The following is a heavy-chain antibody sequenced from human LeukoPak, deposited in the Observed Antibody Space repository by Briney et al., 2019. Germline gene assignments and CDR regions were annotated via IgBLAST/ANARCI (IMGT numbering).Heavy chain of an antibody. CDR1: GGSISSYY. D-gene: IGHD3-3*01. Sequence: SETLSLTCTVSGGSISSYYWSWIRQPPGKGLEWIGYIYYSGSTNYNPSLKSRVTISVDTSKNQFSLKLSSVTAADTAVYYCARDRYDFWSGYYTTFWFDPWGQGTLVTVSS. V-gene: IGHV4-59*12. CDR3: ARDRYDFWSGYYTTFWFDP. CDR2: IYYSGST. J-gene: IGHJ5*02.